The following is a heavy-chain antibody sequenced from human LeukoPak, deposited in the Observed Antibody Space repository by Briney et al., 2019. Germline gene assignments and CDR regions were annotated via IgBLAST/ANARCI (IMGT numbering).Heavy chain of an antibody. CDR3: ARDQYSGSYSPRDGMDV. CDR2: ISVHNGNT. V-gene: IGHV1-18*01. D-gene: IGHD1-26*01. CDR1: GYTFTSYG. Sequence: ASVKVSCKASGYTFTSYGISWVRQAPGQGLEWMGWISVHNGNTNYAQKLQGRVTMTTDTSTSTAYMELRSLRSDDTAVYYCARDQYSGSYSPRDGMDVWGKGTTVTVSS. J-gene: IGHJ6*04.